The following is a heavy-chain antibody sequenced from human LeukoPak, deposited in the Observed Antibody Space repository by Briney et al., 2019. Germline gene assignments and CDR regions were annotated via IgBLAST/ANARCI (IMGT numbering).Heavy chain of an antibody. Sequence: GGSLRLSCAASGFTFSSYTMSWVRQAPGKGLEWVSAISGSGGSTYYADSVKGRFTISRDNSKNTLYLQMNSLRAEDTAVYYCARDLMGIAYRGAFYYWGQGTLVTVSS. D-gene: IGHD6-13*01. J-gene: IGHJ4*02. V-gene: IGHV3-23*01. CDR1: GFTFSSYT. CDR2: ISGSGGST. CDR3: ARDLMGIAYRGAFYY.